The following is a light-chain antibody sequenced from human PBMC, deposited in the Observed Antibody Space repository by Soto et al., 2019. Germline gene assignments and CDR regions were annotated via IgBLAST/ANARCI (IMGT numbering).Light chain of an antibody. J-gene: IGLJ1*01. CDR3: FSYRISSYV. CDR2: EVS. V-gene: IGLV2-14*01. Sequence: QSALTQPASVSGSPGQSITISCTGTSGDVGGYKYVSWYQHHPGKAPKLMIYEVSNRPSGVSGRFSGSKSGNTASLTISGLQAEDEADYYCFSYRISSYVFGTGTKVTV. CDR1: SGDVGGYKY.